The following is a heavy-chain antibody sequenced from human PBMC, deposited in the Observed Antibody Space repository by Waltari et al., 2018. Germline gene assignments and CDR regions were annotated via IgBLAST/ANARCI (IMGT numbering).Heavy chain of an antibody. CDR2: IYYSGST. V-gene: IGHV4-39*01. D-gene: IGHD5-18*01. CDR1: GGSISSSSYY. Sequence: QLQLQESGPGLVKPSETLSLTCTVSGGSISSSSYYWGWIRQPPGKGLEWIGSIYYSGSTYYNPALKSRVTISVDTSKNQFSLKLSSVTAADTAVYYCARQLAGYSYGFIGYYYGMDVWGQGTTVTVSS. J-gene: IGHJ6*02. CDR3: ARQLAGYSYGFIGYYYGMDV.